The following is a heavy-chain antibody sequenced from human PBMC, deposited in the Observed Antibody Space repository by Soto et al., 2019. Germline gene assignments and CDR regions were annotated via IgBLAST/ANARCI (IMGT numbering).Heavy chain of an antibody. CDR3: AGGIAAAGPDYYYGMDV. Sequence: GGSLRLSCAASGFTFSSYGMHWVRQAPGKGLEWVAVIWYDGSNKYYADSVKGRFTISRDNSKNTLYLQMNSLRAEDTAVYYCAGGIAAAGPDYYYGMDVWGQGTTVTVSS. CDR2: IWYDGSNK. J-gene: IGHJ6*02. CDR1: GFTFSSYG. V-gene: IGHV3-33*01. D-gene: IGHD6-13*01.